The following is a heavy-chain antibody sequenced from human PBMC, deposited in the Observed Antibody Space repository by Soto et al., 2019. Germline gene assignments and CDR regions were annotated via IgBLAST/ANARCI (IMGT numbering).Heavy chain of an antibody. CDR1: GGSISSGGYY. CDR2: IYYSGSI. J-gene: IGHJ5*02. V-gene: IGHV4-31*03. CDR3: ARDPPP. Sequence: QVQLQESGPGRVKPSQTLSLTCTVSGGSISSGGYYWSWIRQHPGKGLEWIGYIYYSGSIYYHQTTKRRTTLSVDPSKQHSSLKLSSVPAPATDVYYWARDPPPWGQGTLVTLSS.